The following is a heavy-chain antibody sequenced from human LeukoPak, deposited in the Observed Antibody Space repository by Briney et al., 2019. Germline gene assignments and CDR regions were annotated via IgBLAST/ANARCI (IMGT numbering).Heavy chain of an antibody. V-gene: IGHV3-21*01. CDR2: ISSTSSYI. J-gene: IGHJ6*04. Sequence: GGSLRLSCAASGFTFSRNSMNWVRQAPGKGLEWVSSISSTSSYIYYADSVKGRFTISRDNAKNSLYLQMNSLRAEDTAVYYCAELGITMIGGVWGKGTTVTISS. CDR1: GFTFSRNS. CDR3: AELGITMIGGV. D-gene: IGHD3-10*02.